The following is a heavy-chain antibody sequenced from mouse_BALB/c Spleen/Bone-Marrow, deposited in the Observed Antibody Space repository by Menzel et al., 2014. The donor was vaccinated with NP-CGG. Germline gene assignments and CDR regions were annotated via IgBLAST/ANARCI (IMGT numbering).Heavy chain of an antibody. CDR3: AREARTGAWFTY. J-gene: IGHJ3*01. Sequence: QVQLKESGAELARTGASVKMSCKASGYTFTSYTIQWVKQRPGQGLEWIGYINPSSGYTDYNQKFKDKTTLTADKSSNTAYMQLTSLTSEDSAVYSCAREARTGAWFTYWGQGTLVTVSA. D-gene: IGHD4-1*01. CDR1: GYTFTSYT. V-gene: IGHV1-4*02. CDR2: INPSSGYT.